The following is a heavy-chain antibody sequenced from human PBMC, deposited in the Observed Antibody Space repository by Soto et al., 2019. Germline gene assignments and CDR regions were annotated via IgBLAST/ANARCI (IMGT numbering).Heavy chain of an antibody. V-gene: IGHV4-34*01. CDR3: AGDIVATNHNWFDP. Sequence: SETLSLTCAVYGGSFSGYYCSWIRQPPGKGLEWIGEINHSGSTNYNPPLKSRVTISVDTSKNQFSLKLSSVTAADTAVYYCAGDIVATNHNWFDPWGQGTLVTVSS. D-gene: IGHD5-12*01. CDR1: GGSFSGYY. J-gene: IGHJ5*02. CDR2: INHSGST.